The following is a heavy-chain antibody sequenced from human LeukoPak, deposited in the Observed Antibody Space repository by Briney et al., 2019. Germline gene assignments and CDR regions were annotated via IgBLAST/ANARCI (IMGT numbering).Heavy chain of an antibody. CDR3: ARLLLRGWFDP. CDR1: GYTFTSYG. J-gene: IGHJ5*02. Sequence: ASVKVSCKASGYTFTSYGISWVRQAPGQGLEWMGWINPNSGGTNYAQKFQGRVTMTRDTSISTAYMELSRLRSDDTAVYYCARLLLRGWFDPWGQGTLVTVSS. D-gene: IGHD2-21*01. V-gene: IGHV1-2*02. CDR2: INPNSGGT.